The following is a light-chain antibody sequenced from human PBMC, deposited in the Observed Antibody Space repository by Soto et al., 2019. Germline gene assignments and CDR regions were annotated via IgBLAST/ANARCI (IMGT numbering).Light chain of an antibody. J-gene: IGKJ4*01. CDR3: QQRSNWPLT. V-gene: IGKV3-11*01. CDR1: QSVSSY. CDR2: DAS. Sequence: EIVVTHSPATLSLSPGEGATLSCRASQSVSSYLVWYQQKPGQAPRLLISDASNRATGIPARFSGSGSGTDFTLTISSLEPEDFAVYYCQQRSNWPLTFGGGTKVEIK.